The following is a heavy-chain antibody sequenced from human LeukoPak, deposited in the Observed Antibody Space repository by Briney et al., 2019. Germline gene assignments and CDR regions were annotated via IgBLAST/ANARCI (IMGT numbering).Heavy chain of an antibody. D-gene: IGHD3-22*01. CDR3: AKSFGDSSGYYHFDF. J-gene: IGHJ4*02. Sequence: GGSLRLSCAASGFTFSSYVMSWVRQAPGKGLEWVSRTSGSGGTTYYADSVKGRFIISRDNTKNTLYLQMDSLRAEDTAVYYYAKSFGDSSGYYHFDFWGQGTLVTVSS. CDR1: GFTFSSYV. V-gene: IGHV3-23*01. CDR2: TSGSGGTT.